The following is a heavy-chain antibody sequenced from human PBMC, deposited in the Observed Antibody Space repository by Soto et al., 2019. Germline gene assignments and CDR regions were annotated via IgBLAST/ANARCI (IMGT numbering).Heavy chain of an antibody. CDR1: GFTVSSNY. D-gene: IGHD5-18*01. Sequence: GGSLRLSCAASGFTVSSNYMSWVRQAPGKGLEWVSVIYSGGSTYYADSVKGRFTISRDNSKNTLYLQMNSLRAEDTAVYYCARDPMDTALGTFDIWGQGTMVTVSS. CDR2: IYSGGST. J-gene: IGHJ3*02. V-gene: IGHV3-53*01. CDR3: ARDPMDTALGTFDI.